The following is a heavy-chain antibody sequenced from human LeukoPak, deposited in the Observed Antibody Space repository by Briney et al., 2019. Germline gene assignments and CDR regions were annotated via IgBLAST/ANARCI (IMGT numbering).Heavy chain of an antibody. Sequence: GGSLRLSCAASGFTFSSYSMNWVRQAPGKGLEWVSSISSSSSYIYYADSVKGRFTISRDNAKNSLYLQMNSLRAEDTAVYFCASNDYRDEGIDSWGQGTLVTVPS. D-gene: IGHD4-17*01. J-gene: IGHJ4*02. CDR3: ASNDYRDEGIDS. CDR2: ISSSSSYI. CDR1: GFTFSSYS. V-gene: IGHV3-21*01.